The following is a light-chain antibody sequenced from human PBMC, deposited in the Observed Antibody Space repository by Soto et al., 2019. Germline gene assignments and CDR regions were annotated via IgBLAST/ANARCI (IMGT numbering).Light chain of an antibody. Sequence: DIQMTQSPSSLSASVGDRVTITCRASQSISSYLNWYHQKPGKAPKLLIFDASNLETGVPSRFSGSGSRTHFSLTINNLQPEDVGTYFCQHYDNLPLTFGGGTKVDIK. CDR2: DAS. J-gene: IGKJ4*01. CDR3: QHYDNLPLT. V-gene: IGKV1-33*01. CDR1: QSISSY.